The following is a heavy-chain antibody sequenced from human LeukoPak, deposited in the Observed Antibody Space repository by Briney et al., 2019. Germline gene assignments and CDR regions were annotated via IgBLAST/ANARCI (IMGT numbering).Heavy chain of an antibody. CDR3: TRDTDCSGGSYYSYYFDY. Sequence: GGSLRLSCTASGFTFGDYAMSWVRQAPGKGLEWVGFIRSKAYGGTTEYAASVKGRFTISRDDSKGIAYLQMNSLKTEDTAVYYCTRDTDCSGGSYYSYYFDYWGQGTLVTVSS. V-gene: IGHV3-49*04. CDR2: IRSKAYGGTT. D-gene: IGHD2-15*01. CDR1: GFTFGDYA. J-gene: IGHJ4*02.